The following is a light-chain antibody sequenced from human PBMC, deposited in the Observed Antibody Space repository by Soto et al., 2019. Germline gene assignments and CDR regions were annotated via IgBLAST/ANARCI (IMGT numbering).Light chain of an antibody. CDR3: MQALQIPQT. CDR2: LGS. CDR1: QSLLHSNGYNY. Sequence: DIVMTQSPLSLPVTPGEPASISCRSSQSLLHSNGYNYLDWYLQKPGQSPQLLIYLGSNRASGVADRFSGSGSGTDVTLKISRVEAEDVGVYFCMQALQIPQTFGQGTRLEIK. V-gene: IGKV2-28*01. J-gene: IGKJ2*01.